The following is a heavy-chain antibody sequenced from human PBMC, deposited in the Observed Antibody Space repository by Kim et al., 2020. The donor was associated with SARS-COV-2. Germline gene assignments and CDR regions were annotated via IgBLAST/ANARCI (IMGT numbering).Heavy chain of an antibody. Sequence: GGSLRLSCAASGFTFSSYSMNWVRQAPGKGLEWLSYISGSSSTIYYADSVKGRLTISRDNAKNSLYLQMNSLRAEDTAVYYCARDRGELVSYYYYGMDVWGQGTTVTVSS. J-gene: IGHJ6*02. CDR2: ISGSSSTI. D-gene: IGHD1-26*01. CDR1: GFTFSSYS. V-gene: IGHV3-48*04. CDR3: ARDRGELVSYYYYGMDV.